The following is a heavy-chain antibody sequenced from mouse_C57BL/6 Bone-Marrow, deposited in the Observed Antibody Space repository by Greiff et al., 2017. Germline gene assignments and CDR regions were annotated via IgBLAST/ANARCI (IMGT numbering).Heavy chain of an antibody. J-gene: IGHJ2*01. CDR2: IYPRSGNT. D-gene: IGHD2-4*01. Sequence: QVQLKESGAELARPGASVKLSCKASGYTFTSYGISWVKQRTGQGLEWIGEIYPRSGNTYYNEKFKGKATLTADKSSSTAYMELRSLTSEDSAVYFCAREMITQYYFDHWGQGTTLTVSS. CDR3: AREMITQYYFDH. CDR1: GYTFTSYG. V-gene: IGHV1-81*01.